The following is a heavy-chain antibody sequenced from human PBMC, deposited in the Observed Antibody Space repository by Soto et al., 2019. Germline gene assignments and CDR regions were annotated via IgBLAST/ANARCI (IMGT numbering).Heavy chain of an antibody. V-gene: IGHV3-30-3*01. CDR1: GFTFSSYA. D-gene: IGHD3-10*01. CDR2: ISYDGSNK. Sequence: QVQLVESGGGVVQPGRSLRLSCAASGFTFSSYAMHWVRQAPGKGLEWVAVISYDGSNKYYADSVKGRFTISRDNSKNTLYLQMNSLRAEDTAVYDCASRTIPRLENNWGHGTLVTVSS. J-gene: IGHJ4*01. CDR3: ASRTIPRLENN.